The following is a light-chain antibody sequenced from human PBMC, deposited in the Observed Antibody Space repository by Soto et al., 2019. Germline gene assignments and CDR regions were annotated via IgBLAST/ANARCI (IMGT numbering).Light chain of an antibody. V-gene: IGKV1-39*01. CDR1: QAISNY. J-gene: IGKJ5*01. CDR2: GAK. Sequence: DIQITQSPSFPSASLGDRVTITCRASQAISNYLNWYQQKPGKAPNLLIFGAKTLQSGVPSRFSGSGYGTDFTLTITTLQPEDVGIYYCQQCHATPLTFGQGTRLEIK. CDR3: QQCHATPLT.